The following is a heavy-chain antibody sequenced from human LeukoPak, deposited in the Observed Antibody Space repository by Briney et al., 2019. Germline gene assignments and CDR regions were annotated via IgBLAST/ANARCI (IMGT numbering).Heavy chain of an antibody. CDR1: AFTFSRYG. V-gene: IGHV3-30*02. CDR2: IRYDGSNK. CDR3: AKFDAEYTGSYSYYYYMDV. J-gene: IGHJ6*03. D-gene: IGHD1-26*01. Sequence: GGSLRLSCAASAFTFSRYGMHWVRQAPGKGLEWVAFIRYDGSNKYYADSVKGRFTISRDNSKNTLYLQMNSLRAEDTAVYYCAKFDAEYTGSYSYYYYMDVWGKGTTVTVSS.